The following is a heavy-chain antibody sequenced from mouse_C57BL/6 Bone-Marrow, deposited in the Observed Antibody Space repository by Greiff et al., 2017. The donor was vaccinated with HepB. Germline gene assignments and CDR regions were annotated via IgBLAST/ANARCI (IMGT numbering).Heavy chain of an antibody. D-gene: IGHD1-1*01. CDR3: AGDRSVVPMDY. J-gene: IGHJ4*01. V-gene: IGHV12-3*01. CDR2: ITHSGET. CDR1: GFPITSGYY. Sequence: VKLQESGPGLVKPSQSLFLTCSITGFPITSGYYWIWIRQSPGKPLEWMGYITHSGETFYNPSLQSPISITRETSKNQFFLHLNSVTTEDTAMYYCAGDRSVVPMDYWGQGTSVSVSS.